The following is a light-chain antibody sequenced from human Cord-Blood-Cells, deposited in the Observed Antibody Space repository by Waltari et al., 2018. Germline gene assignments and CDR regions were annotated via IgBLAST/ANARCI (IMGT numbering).Light chain of an antibody. CDR3: QSYDSSNHWV. CDR1: SGTLAINY. Sequence: NFMLTQPHPLAASPGNPVTISCTRTSGTLAINYVLCYQQRPGRSPTTVIYEDNQRPSGVPDRFSGSIDSSSNSASLTISGLKTEDEADYYCQSYDSSNHWVFGGGTKLTVL. CDR2: EDN. V-gene: IGLV6-57*01. J-gene: IGLJ3*02.